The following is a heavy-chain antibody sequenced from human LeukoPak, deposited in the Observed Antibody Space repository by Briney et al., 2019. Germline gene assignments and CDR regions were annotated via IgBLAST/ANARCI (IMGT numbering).Heavy chain of an antibody. CDR3: ARGGGNHDYVWGSYRHNGIDY. Sequence: SETLSLTCTVSGGSISGYYWSWIRQPPGKGLEWIGEINHSGSTNYNPSLKSRVTISVDTSKNQFSLKLSSVTAADTAVYYCARGGGNHDYVWGSYRHNGIDYWGQGTLVTVSS. CDR2: INHSGST. V-gene: IGHV4-34*01. CDR1: GGSISGYY. J-gene: IGHJ4*02. D-gene: IGHD3-16*02.